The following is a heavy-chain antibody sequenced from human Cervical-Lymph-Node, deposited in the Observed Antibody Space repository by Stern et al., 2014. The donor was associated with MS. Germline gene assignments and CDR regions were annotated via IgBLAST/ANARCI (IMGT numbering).Heavy chain of an antibody. D-gene: IGHD5-24*01. J-gene: IGHJ4*02. Sequence: EVQLVESGGGLVQPGGSLRLSCAASGFSFSSYWMHWVRQAPGQWLVWVSRIDSDGSTTGYADSVKGRFTISRDNAKNTLYLQMNSLRAEDTAVYYCATLGWADYWGQGTLVTVSS. V-gene: IGHV3-74*01. CDR2: IDSDGSTT. CDR1: GFSFSSYW. CDR3: ATLGWADY.